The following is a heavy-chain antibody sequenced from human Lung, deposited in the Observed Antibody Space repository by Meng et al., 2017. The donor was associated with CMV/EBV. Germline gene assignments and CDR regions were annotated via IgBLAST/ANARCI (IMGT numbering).Heavy chain of an antibody. J-gene: IGHJ4*02. D-gene: IGHD1-1*01. CDR3: IWNDLGDY. V-gene: IGHV3-15*01. CDR2: IKSKTDGETA. CDR1: GFTFSNAW. Sequence: EVELVESGGDPVKPWGSLRLSCAGSGFTFSNAWMSWVRQAPGKGLECVGRIKSKTDGETADYNAPVKGRFTISRDDSKNTLYLQMNSLKTEDTAIYYCIWNDLGDYWGQGTLVTVSS.